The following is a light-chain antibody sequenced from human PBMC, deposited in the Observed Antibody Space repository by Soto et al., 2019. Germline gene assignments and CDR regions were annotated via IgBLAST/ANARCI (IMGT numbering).Light chain of an antibody. Sequence: DVVMTQSPLSLPVTLGQPASISCRSNQSLVHSDGIAYFSWFQQRPGRSPRRLIYKVSNRDSGVPDRFSGSASGNDFTLKISRVEAEDVGVYYCMQGTHWPYTFGQGTKLEIK. CDR3: MQGTHWPYT. CDR2: KVS. V-gene: IGKV2-30*02. J-gene: IGKJ2*01. CDR1: QSLVHSDGIAY.